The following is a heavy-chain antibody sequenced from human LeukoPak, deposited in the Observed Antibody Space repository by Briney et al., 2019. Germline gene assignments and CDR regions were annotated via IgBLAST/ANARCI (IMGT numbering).Heavy chain of an antibody. CDR3: ARGLARALNYFDY. CDR1: GGSFSGYY. D-gene: IGHD1-26*01. J-gene: IGHJ4*02. V-gene: IGHV4-34*01. Sequence: LESLSLTCAVYGGSFSGYYWSWIRQPPGKGLEWIGEINHSGSTNYNPSLKSRVTISVDTSKNQFSLKLSSVTAADTAVYYCARGLARALNYFDYWGQGTLVTVSS. CDR2: INHSGST.